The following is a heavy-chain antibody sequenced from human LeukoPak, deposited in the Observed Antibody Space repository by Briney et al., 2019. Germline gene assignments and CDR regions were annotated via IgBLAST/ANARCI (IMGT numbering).Heavy chain of an antibody. D-gene: IGHD3-9*01. CDR1: GGTFSSYA. CDR2: IIPIFGTA. CDR3: ARVEGFDILTGYPKGPFDY. Sequence: ASVKVSCKASGGTFSSYAISWVRQAPGQGLEWMGGIIPIFGTANYAQKFQGGVTITADESTSTAYMELSSLRSEDTAVYYCARVEGFDILTGYPKGPFDYWGQGTLVTVSS. V-gene: IGHV1-69*13. J-gene: IGHJ4*02.